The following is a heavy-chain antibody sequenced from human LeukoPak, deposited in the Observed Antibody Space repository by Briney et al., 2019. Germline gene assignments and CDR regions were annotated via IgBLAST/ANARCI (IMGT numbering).Heavy chain of an antibody. Sequence: GGSLRLSCAASGFTFSSYSMNWVRQAPGKGLEWGSSISSSSSYIYYADSVKGRFTISRDNAKNSLYLQMNSLRAEDTAVYYCARDGGGAIATGFDPWGQGTLVTVSS. D-gene: IGHD1-1*01. J-gene: IGHJ5*02. CDR2: ISSSSSYI. CDR1: GFTFSSYS. V-gene: IGHV3-21*01. CDR3: ARDGGGAIATGFDP.